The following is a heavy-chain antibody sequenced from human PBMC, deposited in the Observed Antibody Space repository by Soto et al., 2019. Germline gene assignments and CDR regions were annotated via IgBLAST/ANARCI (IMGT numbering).Heavy chain of an antibody. CDR3: AKDDTVAVDNWLEH. CDR2: ISGSGGST. J-gene: IGHJ5*02. CDR1: VFTFISYS. V-gene: IGHV3-23*01. Sequence: PVVSLRLSCSSSVFTFISYSISLVLQAPGKGLEWVSAISGSGGSTYYADSVKGRFTISRDNSKNTLYLQMNSLRAEDTAVYYCAKDDTVAVDNWLEHWGKGNMVNVSS. D-gene: IGHD4-17*01.